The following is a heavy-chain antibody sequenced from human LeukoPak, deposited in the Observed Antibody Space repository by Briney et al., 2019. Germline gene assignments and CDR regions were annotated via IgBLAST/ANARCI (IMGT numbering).Heavy chain of an antibody. CDR2: IKSDGTST. V-gene: IGHV3-74*01. J-gene: IGHJ5*02. D-gene: IGHD3-10*01. CDR1: GFTFSSYW. CDR3: ARDVEMVGGVTFDP. Sequence: GGSLRLSCAASGFTFSSYWMHWARQAPGKGLVWVSRIKSDGTSTSYADSVKGRFTISRDNAKNTLYLQMNSLRAEDTAVYYCARDVEMVGGVTFDPWGQGTLVTVSS.